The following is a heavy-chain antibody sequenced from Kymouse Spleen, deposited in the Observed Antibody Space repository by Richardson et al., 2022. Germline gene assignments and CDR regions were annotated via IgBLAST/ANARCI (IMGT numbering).Heavy chain of an antibody. Sequence: QVQLQQWGAGLLKPSETLSLTCAVYGGSFSGYYWSWIRQPPGKGLEWIGEINHSGSTNYNPSLKSRVTISVDTSKNQFSLKLSSVTAADTAVYYCAREVTMVRGEPYYYGMDVWGQGTTVTVSS. CDR3: AREVTMVRGEPYYYGMDV. CDR1: GGSFSGYY. D-gene: IGHD3-10*01. V-gene: IGHV4-34*01. CDR2: INHSGST. J-gene: IGHJ6*02.